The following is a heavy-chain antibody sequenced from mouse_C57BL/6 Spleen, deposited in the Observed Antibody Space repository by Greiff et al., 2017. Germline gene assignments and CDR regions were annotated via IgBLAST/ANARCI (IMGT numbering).Heavy chain of an antibody. Sequence: QVQLQQPGAELVRPGSSVKLSCKASGYTFTSYWMHWVKQRPIQGLEWIGNIDPSDSETHYNQKFKDKATLTVDKSSSTAYMQLSSLTSEDSAVYYGAAVTTVVAPYFDYWGQGTTLTVSS. V-gene: IGHV1-52*01. D-gene: IGHD1-1*01. CDR2: IDPSDSET. CDR3: AAVTTVVAPYFDY. CDR1: GYTFTSYW. J-gene: IGHJ2*01.